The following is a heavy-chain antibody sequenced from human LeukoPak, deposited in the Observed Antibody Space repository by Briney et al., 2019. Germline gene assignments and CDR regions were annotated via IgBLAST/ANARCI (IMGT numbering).Heavy chain of an antibody. D-gene: IGHD3-22*01. CDR1: GFTFSSYS. CDR3: ARDDPGYYYDSSGYLDY. Sequence: GGSLRLSCAASGFTFSSYSMNWVRQAPGKGLEWVSSISSSSSYIYYADSVKGRFTISRDNAKNSLYLQMNSLRAEDTAVYYCARDDPGYYYDSSGYLDYWGQGTLVTVSS. J-gene: IGHJ4*02. CDR2: ISSSSSYI. V-gene: IGHV3-21*01.